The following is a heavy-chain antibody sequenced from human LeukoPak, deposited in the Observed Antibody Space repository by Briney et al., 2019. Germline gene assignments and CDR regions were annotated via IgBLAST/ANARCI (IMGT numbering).Heavy chain of an antibody. D-gene: IGHD2-2*01. CDR2: IYYTGST. Sequence: MASETLSLTCSVSGGSFSTYYWSWVRQPPGKGLELIGYIYYTGSTNYNPSLESRVTISLDTSKNQFSLKLSSVTAADTAVYYCARERYCSSTSCPGPYYYYMDVWGKGTTVTVSS. V-gene: IGHV4-59*12. J-gene: IGHJ6*03. CDR1: GGSFSTYY. CDR3: ARERYCSSTSCPGPYYYYMDV.